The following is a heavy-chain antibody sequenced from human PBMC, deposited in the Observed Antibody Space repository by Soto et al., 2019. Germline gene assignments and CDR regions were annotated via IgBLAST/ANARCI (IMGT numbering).Heavy chain of an antibody. Sequence: QVQLVESGGGVVKPGRSLRLSCAASGFTFSSYVMHWVRQAPGKGLEWVAVISYDGSNKYYADSVKGRFTVSRDNSKNTLYLHMKSLRTEDTAVYYCAKDLRRWERAAGDSWGQGTLVTVSS. CDR1: GFTFSSYV. V-gene: IGHV3-30*18. D-gene: IGHD1-26*01. CDR2: ISYDGSNK. CDR3: AKDLRRWERAAGDS. J-gene: IGHJ4*02.